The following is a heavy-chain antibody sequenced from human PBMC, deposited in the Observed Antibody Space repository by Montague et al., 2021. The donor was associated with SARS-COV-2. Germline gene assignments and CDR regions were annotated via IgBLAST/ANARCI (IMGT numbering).Heavy chain of an antibody. CDR3: AGEGRGYCSSTSCQSAFDI. J-gene: IGHJ3*02. D-gene: IGHD2-2*01. CDR2: MYYSGST. V-gene: IGHV4-59*01. CDR1: GGSISSYY. Sequence: SETLSLTCTVSGGSISSYYWSWIRQPPGKGLEWIGYMYYSGSTNXNPSLKSRVTISVGTSKNQFSLKLSSMTAADTAVYYCAGEGRGYCSSTSCQSAFDIWGQGTMVTVSS.